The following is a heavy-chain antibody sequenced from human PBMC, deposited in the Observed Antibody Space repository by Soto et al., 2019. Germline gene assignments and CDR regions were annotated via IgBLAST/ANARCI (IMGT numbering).Heavy chain of an antibody. D-gene: IGHD4-17*01. J-gene: IGHJ6*03. CDR2: IRYSGSNK. CDR1: GFTFSSYA. Sequence: GGSLRLSCAASGFTFSSYAMHWVRQAPGKGLEWVAAIRYSGSNKYYADSVKGRFTISRDNSKNTLYLQMNSLRAEDTAVYYCAKDRDYGDPYYYYMDVWGKGPRSPSP. V-gene: IGHV3-30*04. CDR3: AKDRDYGDPYYYYMDV.